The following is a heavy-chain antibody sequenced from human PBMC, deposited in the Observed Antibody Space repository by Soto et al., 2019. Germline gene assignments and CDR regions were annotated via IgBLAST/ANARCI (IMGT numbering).Heavy chain of an antibody. V-gene: IGHV1-69*01. Sequence: QVQLVQSGAEVKKPGSSVKVSCKASGGTFSSYSINWVRQAPGQGLEWLGEIIPIFGTANYAQKFQGRVTITADESTSTAYMELNSLRSEDTSVYYCARDGGRDSGGIDYWGQGTLVTVSS. D-gene: IGHD1-26*01. CDR1: GGTFSSYS. J-gene: IGHJ4*02. CDR3: ARDGGRDSGGIDY. CDR2: IIPIFGTA.